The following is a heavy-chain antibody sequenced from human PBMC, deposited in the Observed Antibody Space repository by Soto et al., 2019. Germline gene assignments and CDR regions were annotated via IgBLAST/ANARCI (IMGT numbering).Heavy chain of an antibody. D-gene: IGHD7-27*01. J-gene: IGHJ4*02. CDR2: IGGSGGYK. CDR3: GKDGERVGTTSNHFDS. V-gene: IGHV3-23*01. Sequence: EVQLLESGGGLVQPGGSLRLSCAASGFFFSSYAMSWVRQAPGKGLEWVSGIGGSGGYKSYADSVKGRFTISRDNSKNKLYIKMGSLGAADKALYYWGKDGERVGTTSNHFDSWAQGPLAAFPS. CDR1: GFFFSSYA.